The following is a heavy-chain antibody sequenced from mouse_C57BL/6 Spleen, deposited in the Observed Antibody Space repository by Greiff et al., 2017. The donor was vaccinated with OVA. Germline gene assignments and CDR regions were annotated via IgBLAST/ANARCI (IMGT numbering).Heavy chain of an antibody. J-gene: IGHJ4*01. D-gene: IGHD1-1*01. V-gene: IGHV5-4*01. CDR1: GFTFSSYA. CDR3: ARDLYYGSSSYAMDY. Sequence: EVKLVESGGGLVKPGGSLKLSCAASGFTFSSYAMSWVRQTPEKRLEWVATISDGGSYTYYPDNVKGRFTISRDNAKNNLYLQMSHLKSEDTAMYYCARDLYYGSSSYAMDYWGKGTSVTVSS. CDR2: ISDGGSYT.